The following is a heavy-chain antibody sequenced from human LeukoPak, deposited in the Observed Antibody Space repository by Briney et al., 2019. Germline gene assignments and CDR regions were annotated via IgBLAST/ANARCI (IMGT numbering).Heavy chain of an antibody. Sequence: PSETLSLTCAVYGGSFSGYYWSWIRQPPGKGLEWIGEINHSGSTNYNPSLKSRVTISVDTSKNQFSLKLSSVTAVDTAVYYCARGSPGPIAYWGQGTLVTVSS. CDR1: GGSFSGYY. J-gene: IGHJ4*02. CDR3: ARGSPGPIAY. CDR2: INHSGST. V-gene: IGHV4-34*01. D-gene: IGHD3-10*01.